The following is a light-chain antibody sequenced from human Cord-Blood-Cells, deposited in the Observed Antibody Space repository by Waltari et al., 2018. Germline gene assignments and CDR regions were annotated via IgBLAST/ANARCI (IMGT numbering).Light chain of an antibody. Sequence: EIVLTQSPATLSLSPGERATLSCRASQSVSSYLVGYQQKPGQAPSLLIYDASNRATGLPARFRGSGSGTDFTLTMSSLEPEDFAVYYCQQRSNWPVTFGQGTKVEIK. CDR1: QSVSSY. J-gene: IGKJ1*01. CDR2: DAS. CDR3: QQRSNWPVT. V-gene: IGKV3-11*01.